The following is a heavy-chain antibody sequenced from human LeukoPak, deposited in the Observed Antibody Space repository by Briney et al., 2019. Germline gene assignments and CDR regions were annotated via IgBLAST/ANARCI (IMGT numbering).Heavy chain of an antibody. Sequence: PGGSLRLSCAASGFTFSSYAMHWVRQAPGKGLEWVAVTSSDLNVKLYADSVKGRFTISRDNAKNSLYLHMNSLRAEDTALYYCSRDEGIPTNWRFDYWGQGTLVAVSS. J-gene: IGHJ4*02. CDR1: GFTFSSYA. V-gene: IGHV3-30-3*01. CDR3: SRDEGIPTNWRFDY. CDR2: TSSDLNVK. D-gene: IGHD1-1*01.